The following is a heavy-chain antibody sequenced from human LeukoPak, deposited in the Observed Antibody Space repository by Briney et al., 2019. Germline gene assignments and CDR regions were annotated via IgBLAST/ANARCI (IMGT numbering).Heavy chain of an antibody. D-gene: IGHD6-13*01. J-gene: IGHJ4*02. CDR2: VYYSGST. CDR3: ARLIASTGKAHFDY. Sequence: KPSKTLSLTCTVSGGSISNYYWSWIRQPPGKGLEWIGYVYYSGSTNYNPSLKSRVTISVDASTNQFSLKLNSVTAADTAVYYCARLIASTGKAHFDYWGQGALVTVSS. V-gene: IGHV4-59*08. CDR1: GGSISNYY.